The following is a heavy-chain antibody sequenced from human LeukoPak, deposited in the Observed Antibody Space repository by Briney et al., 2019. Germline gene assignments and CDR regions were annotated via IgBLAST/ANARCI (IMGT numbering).Heavy chain of an antibody. V-gene: IGHV1-18*01. CDR1: GYTFTSYG. CDR3: ARETIAYYYDSSGYWFDP. CDR2: ISAYNGNT. Sequence: ASVKVSCKVSGYTFTSYGISWVRQAPGQGLEWMGWISAYNGNTNYAQKLQGRVTMTTDTSTSTAYMELRSLRSDDTAVYYCARETIAYYYDSSGYWFDPWGQGTLVTVSS. J-gene: IGHJ5*02. D-gene: IGHD3-22*01.